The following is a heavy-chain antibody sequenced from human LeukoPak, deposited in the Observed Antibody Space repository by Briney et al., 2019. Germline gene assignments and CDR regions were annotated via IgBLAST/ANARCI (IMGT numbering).Heavy chain of an antibody. CDR1: GYSITSSRW. J-gene: IGHJ4*02. CDR2: IYHSGTT. Sequence: SDTLSLTCAVSGYSITSSRWWGWIRQPPGKGLEWIGYIYHSGTTYYNPSLQSRVTMSVDTSKNQFSLKLSSVTAVDTAVYYCARKENVYSYFDYWGQGTLVTVSS. CDR3: ARKENVYSYFDY. V-gene: IGHV4-28*01. D-gene: IGHD2-21*01.